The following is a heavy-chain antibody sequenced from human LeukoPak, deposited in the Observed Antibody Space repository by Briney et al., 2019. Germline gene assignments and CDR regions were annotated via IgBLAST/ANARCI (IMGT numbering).Heavy chain of an antibody. CDR1: GYTFTSYA. CDR2: INAGNGNT. V-gene: IGHV1-3*01. J-gene: IGHJ4*02. Sequence: ASVKVSCKASGYTFTSYAMHWVRQAPGQRLEWMGWINAGNGNTKYSQKFQGRVTITADESTSTAYMELSSLRSEDTAVYYCATGSSWYTCGYWGQGTLVTVSS. CDR3: ATGSSWYTCGY. D-gene: IGHD6-13*01.